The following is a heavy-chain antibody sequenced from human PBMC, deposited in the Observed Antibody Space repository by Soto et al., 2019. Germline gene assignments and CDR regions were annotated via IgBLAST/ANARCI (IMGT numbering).Heavy chain of an antibody. V-gene: IGHV5-51*01. CDR1: GYSFTSYW. J-gene: IGHJ4*02. D-gene: IGHD3-22*01. Sequence: PGESLKISWKGSGYSFTSYWNGWVRQMPGKGLEWMGIIYPGDSDTRYSPSFQGQVTISADKSISTAYLQWSSLKASDTAMYYCARYLFSSGGPYYYDSSGYYYYFDYWGQGTLVTVSS. CDR3: ARYLFSSGGPYYYDSSGYYYYFDY. CDR2: IYPGDSDT.